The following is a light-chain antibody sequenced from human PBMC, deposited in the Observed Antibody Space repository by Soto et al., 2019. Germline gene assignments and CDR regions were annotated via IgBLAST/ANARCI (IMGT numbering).Light chain of an antibody. CDR1: QTIFNW. CDR3: QQYNSYPWT. J-gene: IGKJ1*01. V-gene: IGKV1-5*01. Sequence: DIQMTQSPSTLSASVGDRVTITCRASQTIFNWLAWYQRKPGRAPNLLIYDASSLQSGVPSTFSGSGSGTEFTLTISSLQPGDFATYYCQQYNSYPWTVGQGTKVDIK. CDR2: DAS.